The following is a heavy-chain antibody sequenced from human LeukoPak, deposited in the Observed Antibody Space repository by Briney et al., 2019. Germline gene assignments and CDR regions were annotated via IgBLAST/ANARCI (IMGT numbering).Heavy chain of an antibody. CDR1: GYTFTGYY. CDR3: AREPGGIAVAAVGFDY. J-gene: IGHJ4*02. D-gene: IGHD6-19*01. V-gene: IGHV1-2*04. Sequence: ASVKVSCKASGYTFTGYYMHWVRQAPGQGLEWMGWINPNSGGTNYAQKFQGWVTMTRDTSISTAYMELSRLRSDDTAVYYCAREPGGIAVAAVGFDYWGQGTLVTVSS. CDR2: INPNSGGT.